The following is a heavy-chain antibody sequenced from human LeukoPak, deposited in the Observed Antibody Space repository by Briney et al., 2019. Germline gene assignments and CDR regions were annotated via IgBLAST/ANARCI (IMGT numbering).Heavy chain of an antibody. CDR3: AAYDFWSELDY. J-gene: IGHJ4*02. D-gene: IGHD3-3*01. CDR2: INHSGST. V-gene: IGHV4-34*01. CDR1: GGSFSGYY. Sequence: SETLSLTCAVYGGSFSGYYWSWIRQPPGKGLEWIGEINHSGSTNYNPSLKSRVTISVDTSKNQFSLKLSSVTAADTAVYYCAAYDFWSELDYWGQGTLVTVSS.